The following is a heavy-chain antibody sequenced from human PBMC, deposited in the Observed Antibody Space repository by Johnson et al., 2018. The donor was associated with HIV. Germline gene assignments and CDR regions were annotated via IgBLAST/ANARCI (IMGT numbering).Heavy chain of an antibody. Sequence: QVQLVESGGGVVQPGRSLRLSCAASGFTFSSYGMHWVRQAPGKGLEWVAVISYDGSNKYYADSVKGRFTISRDNSNNTVYLQMSSLRAEDTAVYHCARDQDWGYYDSTAFDIWGQGTMVTVSS. V-gene: IGHV3-30*03. CDR2: ISYDGSNK. CDR1: GFTFSSYG. D-gene: IGHD3-22*01. CDR3: ARDQDWGYYDSTAFDI. J-gene: IGHJ3*02.